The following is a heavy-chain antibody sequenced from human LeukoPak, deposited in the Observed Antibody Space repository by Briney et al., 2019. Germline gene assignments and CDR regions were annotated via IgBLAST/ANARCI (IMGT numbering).Heavy chain of an antibody. J-gene: IGHJ6*02. CDR1: GGTFSSYA. CDR2: IIPILGIA. Sequence: SVKVSCKASGGTFSSYAISWVRQAPGQGLEWMGRIIPILGIANYAQKFQGRVTITADKSTSTAYMELSSLRSEDTAVYYCARRATITDYYYGMDVWGQGTTVTVSS. D-gene: IGHD5-12*01. CDR3: ARRATITDYYYGMDV. V-gene: IGHV1-69*04.